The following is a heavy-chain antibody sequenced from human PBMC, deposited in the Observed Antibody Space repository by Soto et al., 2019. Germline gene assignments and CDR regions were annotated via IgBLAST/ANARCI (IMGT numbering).Heavy chain of an antibody. CDR1: GFTFSNAW. J-gene: IGHJ4*02. CDR2: IKSKTDGGTT. D-gene: IGHD6-19*01. V-gene: IGHV3-15*01. CDR3: TTGLSLAVAGTGDY. Sequence: GGSLRLSCAASGFTFSNAWMSWVRQAPGKGLEWVGRIKSKTDGGTTDYAAPVKGRFTISRDDSKNTLYLQMNSLKTEDTAVYYCTTGLSLAVAGTGDYWGQGTLVTVSS.